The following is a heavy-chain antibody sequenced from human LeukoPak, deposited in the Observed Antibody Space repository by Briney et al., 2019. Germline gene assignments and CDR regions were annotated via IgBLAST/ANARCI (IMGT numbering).Heavy chain of an antibody. V-gene: IGHV4-4*07. CDR3: ARENSGSYREFDY. D-gene: IGHD1-26*01. CDR2: IYTSGST. CDR1: GGSIGSYY. J-gene: IGHJ4*02. Sequence: PSDTLSLTCTVSGGSIGSYYWSWIRQPAGKGLEWIGRIYTSGSTNYNASLKSRVGMSVDTSKNQFSLKLSSVTAADTAVVYCARENSGSYREFDYWGQGTLVTVSS.